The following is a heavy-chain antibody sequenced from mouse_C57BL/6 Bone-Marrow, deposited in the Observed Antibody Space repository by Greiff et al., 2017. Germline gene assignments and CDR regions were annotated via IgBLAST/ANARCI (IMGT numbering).Heavy chain of an antibody. CDR2: FHPYNDDT. D-gene: IGHD2-1*01. Sequence: VQLQQSGAELVKPGASVKMSCKASGYTFTTYPIEWMQQTHGKSLEWIGNFHPYNDDTKYNEKFKGKATLTVEKSSSTVYLELSRLTSDDSAVYYCARGGNYGGYYFDYWGQGTTLTVSS. J-gene: IGHJ2*01. V-gene: IGHV1-47*01. CDR3: ARGGNYGGYYFDY. CDR1: GYTFTTYP.